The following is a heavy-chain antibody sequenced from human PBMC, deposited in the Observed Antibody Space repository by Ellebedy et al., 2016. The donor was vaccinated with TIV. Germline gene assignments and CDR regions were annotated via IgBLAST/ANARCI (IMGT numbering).Heavy chain of an antibody. D-gene: IGHD3-10*01. Sequence: GGSLRLSXAASGFTFSSYSMNWVRQAPGKGLEWVSSISSSSSYIYYADSVKGRFTISRDNAKNSLYLQMNSLRAEDTAVYYCARGSWFGELVAFDIWGQGTMVTVSS. CDR3: ARGSWFGELVAFDI. CDR1: GFTFSSYS. J-gene: IGHJ3*02. CDR2: ISSSSSYI. V-gene: IGHV3-21*01.